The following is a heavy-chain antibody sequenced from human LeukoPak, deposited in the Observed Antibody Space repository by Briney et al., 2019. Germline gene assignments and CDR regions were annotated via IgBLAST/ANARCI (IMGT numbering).Heavy chain of an antibody. CDR1: GGSFSGYY. V-gene: IGHV4-34*01. D-gene: IGHD4-17*01. Sequence: SETLSLICAVYGGSFSGYYWSWIRQPPGKGLEWIVEINRSRSTNSNPSLKSRVTISVDTTNNQFSLKLSSVAAAATAVYYCARAYGDRTNDAFDIWGQGTMVTVSS. J-gene: IGHJ3*02. CDR3: ARAYGDRTNDAFDI. CDR2: INRSRST.